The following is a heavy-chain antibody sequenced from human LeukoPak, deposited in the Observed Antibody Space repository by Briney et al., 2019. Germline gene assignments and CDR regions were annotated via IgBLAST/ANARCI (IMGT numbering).Heavy chain of an antibody. CDR1: GYTFTSYD. Sequence: ASVTVSCKASGYTFTSYDINWVRQATGQGLEWMGWMNPNSGNTGYAQKFQGRVTMTRNTSISTAYMELSSLRSEDTAVYYCARSGYCSGGSCYGWFDPWGQGTLVTVSS. CDR3: ARSGYCSGGSCYGWFDP. CDR2: MNPNSGNT. D-gene: IGHD2-15*01. V-gene: IGHV1-8*01. J-gene: IGHJ5*02.